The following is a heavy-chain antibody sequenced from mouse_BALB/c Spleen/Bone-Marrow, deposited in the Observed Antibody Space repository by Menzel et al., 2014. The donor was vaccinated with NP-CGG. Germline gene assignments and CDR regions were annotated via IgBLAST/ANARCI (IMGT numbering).Heavy chain of an antibody. CDR1: GFDFSRYW. Sequence: EVQLVESGGGLVQPGGSLNLSCAASGFDFSRYWMSWARQAPGKGQEWIGGINPGSSTINYTQSLKDKFIISRDNAKNTLYLQMSKVRSEDTALYYCARLLTLRAMDYWGQGTSVTVSS. CDR3: ARLLTLRAMDY. V-gene: IGHV4-2*02. J-gene: IGHJ4*01. CDR2: INPGSSTI.